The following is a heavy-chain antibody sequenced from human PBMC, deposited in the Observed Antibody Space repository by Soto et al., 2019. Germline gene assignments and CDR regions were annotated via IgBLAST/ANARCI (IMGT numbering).Heavy chain of an antibody. V-gene: IGHV4-39*01. Sequence: SETLSLTCTVSGGSVSSGSYYWGWIRQPPGKGLEWIGSIYYSGSTYYNPSLKSRVTISVDTSKNQFSLKLSSVTAADTAVYYCARSSAVITTLDYFDYWGQGTLVTVSS. J-gene: IGHJ4*02. D-gene: IGHD3-22*01. CDR3: ARSSAVITTLDYFDY. CDR1: GGSVSSGSYY. CDR2: IYYSGST.